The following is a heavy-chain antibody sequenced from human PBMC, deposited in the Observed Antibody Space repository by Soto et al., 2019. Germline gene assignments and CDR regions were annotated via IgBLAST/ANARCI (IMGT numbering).Heavy chain of an antibody. V-gene: IGHV4-39*01. CDR3: ARLEGLATISYYFDY. J-gene: IGHJ4*02. CDR2: IYYRGNT. Sequence: SETLSLTCSVSGDSINSDNYYWGWIRQPPGKGLEWIGSIYYRGNTYYNPSLKTRVTISLDKFKSQFSLKLYSVIAADSAVYFCARLEGLATISYYFDYWGQGTLVTVSS. D-gene: IGHD3-9*01. CDR1: GDSINSDNYY.